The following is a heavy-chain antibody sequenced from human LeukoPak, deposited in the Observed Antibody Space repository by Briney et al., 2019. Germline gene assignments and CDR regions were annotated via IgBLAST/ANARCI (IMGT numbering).Heavy chain of an antibody. CDR2: ISSSSSYI. Sequence: GGSLRLSCAASGFTFGSYSMNWVRQAPGKGLEWVSSISSSSSYIYYADSVKGRFTISRDNAKNSLYLQMNSLRAEDTAVYYCARGGGYGKGHDYWGQGTLVTVS. CDR1: GFTFGSYS. CDR3: ARGGGYGKGHDY. J-gene: IGHJ4*02. D-gene: IGHD5-12*01. V-gene: IGHV3-21*01.